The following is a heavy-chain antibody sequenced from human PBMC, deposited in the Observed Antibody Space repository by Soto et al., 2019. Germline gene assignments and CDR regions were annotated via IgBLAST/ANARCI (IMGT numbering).Heavy chain of an antibody. CDR3: ARHVPAAGYYYARDV. J-gene: IGHJ6*02. CDR2: IIPIFGTA. D-gene: IGHD2-2*01. Sequence: QVQLVQSGAEVKKPGSSVKVSCKASGGTFSSYAISWVRQAPGQGLEWMGGIIPIFGTANYAQKFQGRVTVTADEPTSKAYMELRSLRSEDTAVYYWARHVPAAGYYYARDVWDQGTTVTVSS. V-gene: IGHV1-69*12. CDR1: GGTFSSYA.